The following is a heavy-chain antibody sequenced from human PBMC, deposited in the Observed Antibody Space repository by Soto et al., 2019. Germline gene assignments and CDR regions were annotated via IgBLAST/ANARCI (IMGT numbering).Heavy chain of an antibody. D-gene: IGHD4-17*01. Sequence: LRLSWAASGFTFSSYSMNWVRQAPGKGLEWVSSISSSSSYIYYADSVKGRFTISRDNAKNSLYLQMNSLRAEDTAVYYCARDLTTSYYYYYGMDVWGQGTTVTVSS. CDR1: GFTFSSYS. V-gene: IGHV3-21*01. CDR2: ISSSSSYI. J-gene: IGHJ6*02. CDR3: ARDLTTSYYYYYGMDV.